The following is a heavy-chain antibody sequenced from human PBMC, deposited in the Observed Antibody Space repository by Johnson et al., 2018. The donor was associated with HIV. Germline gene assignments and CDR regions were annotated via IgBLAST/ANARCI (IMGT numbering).Heavy chain of an antibody. J-gene: IGHJ3*02. D-gene: IGHD3-3*01. V-gene: IGHV3-7*05. Sequence: VQLVESGGGVVQPGGSLRLSCAASGFTFRSYGMHWVRQAPGKGLEWVANIKQDGSEKYYVDSVKGRFTISRDNAKNSLYLQMNSLRAEDTAGYYCARAQIDVLRFLEWLPRDDAFDIWGQGTMVTVSS. CDR2: IKQDGSEK. CDR3: ARAQIDVLRFLEWLPRDDAFDI. CDR1: GFTFRSYG.